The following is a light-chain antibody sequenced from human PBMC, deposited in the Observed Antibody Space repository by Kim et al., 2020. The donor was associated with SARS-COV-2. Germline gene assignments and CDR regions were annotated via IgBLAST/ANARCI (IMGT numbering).Light chain of an antibody. CDR3: QQYHHWPPLT. Sequence: APGERATLSCRASRSISSDLAWYQQKPGQSPRLLISGAAGRASGIPPRFSATGSGTEFSLTISSLQPEDVAVYYCQQYHHWPPLTFGGGTKVDIK. J-gene: IGKJ4*01. V-gene: IGKV3-15*01. CDR1: RSISSD. CDR2: GAA.